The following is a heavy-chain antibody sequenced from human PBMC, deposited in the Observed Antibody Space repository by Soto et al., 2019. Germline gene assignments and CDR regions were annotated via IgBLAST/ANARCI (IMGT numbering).Heavy chain of an antibody. CDR2: ISGSGGST. V-gene: IGHV3-23*01. D-gene: IGHD1-26*01. Sequence: EVQLLESGGGLVQPGGSLRLSGAASGFTFSSYAMSWVRQSPGKGLEWVSAISGSGGSTYYADSVNGRFTISRDNSKNTLYLQMNSLRAEDTAVYYCAKSGGRRELPHNDYWGQGTLVTVSS. J-gene: IGHJ4*02. CDR3: AKSGGRRELPHNDY. CDR1: GFTFSSYA.